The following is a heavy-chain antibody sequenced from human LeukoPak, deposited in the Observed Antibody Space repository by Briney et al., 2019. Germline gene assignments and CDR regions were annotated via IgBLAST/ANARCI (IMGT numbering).Heavy chain of an antibody. CDR3: ARGNWAFDY. CDR1: GFTFRSYS. V-gene: IGHV3-48*02. D-gene: IGHD7-27*01. Sequence: GGSLRLSCAASGFTFRSYSMNWGRQAPGKGLEWVSYISSSIITIYYADSVKGRFTISRDNAKNSLYLQMNSLRDEDTAVYYCARGNWAFDYWGQGTLVTVSS. J-gene: IGHJ4*02. CDR2: ISSSIITI.